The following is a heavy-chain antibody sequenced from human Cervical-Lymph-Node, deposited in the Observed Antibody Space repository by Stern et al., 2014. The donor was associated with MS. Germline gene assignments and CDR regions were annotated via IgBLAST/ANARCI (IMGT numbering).Heavy chain of an antibody. Sequence: VQLVESGGGVVQPGRSLRLSCAASGFNFSTYGMHWVRQAPGKGGGWVAIMSNDGSKKYYAASVKGRFTISRDNPKNTLYLQMNTLRPEDTAVYYCAKICSSTTSNGVDYWGQGTLVIVSS. J-gene: IGHJ4*02. CDR2: MSNDGSKK. CDR1: GFNFSTYG. V-gene: IGHV3-30*18. D-gene: IGHD2-2*01. CDR3: AKICSSTTSNGVDY.